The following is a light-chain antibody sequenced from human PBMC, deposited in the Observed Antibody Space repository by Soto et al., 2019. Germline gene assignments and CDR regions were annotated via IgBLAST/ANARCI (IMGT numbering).Light chain of an antibody. J-gene: IGKJ3*01. Sequence: EIVLTQSPGTLSLSPGEIATLSCRASQSISRSYLAWYKQKPGQAPRLLVYGESSRATGIPDRFSGSGSGTDFTLTISRLEPEDFAVYCCQQYGSSRFTFGPGTKVDIK. CDR1: QSISRSY. CDR3: QQYGSSRFT. CDR2: GES. V-gene: IGKV3-20*01.